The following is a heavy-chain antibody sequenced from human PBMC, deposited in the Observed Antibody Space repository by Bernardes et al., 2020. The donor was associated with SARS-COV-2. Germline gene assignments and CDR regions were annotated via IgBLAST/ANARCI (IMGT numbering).Heavy chain of an antibody. Sequence: GACLKSSSKGSGYSFTRYWIGWVRPIPGKGLEWMGIIYPGDSDTRYSPSFQGQVTISADKSISTAYLQWSSLKASDTAMYYCARHGATADYWGQGTLVTVSS. D-gene: IGHD1-26*01. CDR3: ARHGATADY. V-gene: IGHV5-51*01. CDR1: GYSFTRYW. J-gene: IGHJ4*02. CDR2: IYPGDSDT.